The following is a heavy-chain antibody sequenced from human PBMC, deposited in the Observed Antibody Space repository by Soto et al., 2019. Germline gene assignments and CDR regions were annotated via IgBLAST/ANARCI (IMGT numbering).Heavy chain of an antibody. D-gene: IGHD4-4*01. J-gene: IGHJ4*02. Sequence: GSTNYTPSLENRVTMSVDTSKNLFSLKLSSVTAADTAVYYCARRRDTTATGFDYWGQGTLVTVSS. V-gene: IGHV4-61*07. CDR3: ARRRDTTATGFDY. CDR2: GST.